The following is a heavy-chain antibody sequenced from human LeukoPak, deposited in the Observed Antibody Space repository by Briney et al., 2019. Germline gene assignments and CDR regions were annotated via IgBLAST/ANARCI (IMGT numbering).Heavy chain of an antibody. CDR1: GFTFSSYA. D-gene: IGHD4-23*01. Sequence: PGGSLRLSCAASGFTFSSYAMHWVRQAPGKGLEWVAVISYDGSKKYYADSVKGRFTISRDNSKNTMYLQMNSLRAEDTAVYYCASEGYGGNSDAFDSWGQGTMVTVSS. V-gene: IGHV3-30*04. J-gene: IGHJ3*02. CDR2: ISYDGSKK. CDR3: ASEGYGGNSDAFDS.